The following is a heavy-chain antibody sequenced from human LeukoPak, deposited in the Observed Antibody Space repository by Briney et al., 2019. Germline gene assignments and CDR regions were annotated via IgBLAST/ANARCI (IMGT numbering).Heavy chain of an antibody. V-gene: IGHV1-18*01. Sequence: ASVKVSCKASGYTFTSYGISWVRQAPGQGLEGMGWISAYNGNTNYAQKLQGRVTMTTDTSTSTAYMELRSLRSDDTAVYYCARESPNGDYGQSAFDYWGQGTLVTVSS. CDR1: GYTFTSYG. D-gene: IGHD4-17*01. CDR3: ARESPNGDYGQSAFDY. CDR2: ISAYNGNT. J-gene: IGHJ4*02.